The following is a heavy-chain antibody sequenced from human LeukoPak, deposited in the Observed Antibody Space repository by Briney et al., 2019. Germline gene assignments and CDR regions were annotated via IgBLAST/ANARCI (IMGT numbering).Heavy chain of an antibody. CDR1: GFSFSTSA. CDR3: VRDLT. D-gene: IGHD4/OR15-4a*01. CDR2: ITSNGRST. J-gene: IGHJ4*02. Sequence: PGGSLRLSCSASGFSFSTSAMHWVRQAPGKGPQFVSAITSNGRSTYYADSVKGIFTISRDNSKSTLDLQMSSLRPEDTAVYYCVRDLTWGEGTLVSVPS. V-gene: IGHV3-64D*06.